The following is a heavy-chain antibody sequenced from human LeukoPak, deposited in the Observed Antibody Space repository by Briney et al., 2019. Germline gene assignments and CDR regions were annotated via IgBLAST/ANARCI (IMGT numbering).Heavy chain of an antibody. J-gene: IGHJ6*02. CDR3: ASEGWDPENGMDV. CDR1: GGSISSYY. V-gene: IGHV4-4*07. Sequence: SETLSLTCTVSGGSISSYYWSWIRQPAGKGLEWIGRTYTSGSTNYNPSLKSRVTMSVDTSKNQFSLRLSSVTAADTAVYYCASEGWDPENGMDVWGQGTTVTVSS. CDR2: TYTSGST. D-gene: IGHD6-19*01.